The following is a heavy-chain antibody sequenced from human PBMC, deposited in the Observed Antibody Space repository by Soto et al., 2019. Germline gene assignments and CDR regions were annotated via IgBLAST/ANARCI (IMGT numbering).Heavy chain of an antibody. CDR1: GGSISSSSYS. D-gene: IGHD1-1*01. CDR2: IYYSGNT. CDR3: ARHCRTTNWLYYFDY. J-gene: IGHJ4*02. V-gene: IGHV4-39*01. Sequence: SETLSLTCTVSGGSISSSSYSWGWIRQPPGKRLEWIGSIYYSGNTYYNPSLKSRVTISVDTSNNQFSLKLNSVTAADTAVYSCARHCRTTNWLYYFDYWGQGALVTVSS.